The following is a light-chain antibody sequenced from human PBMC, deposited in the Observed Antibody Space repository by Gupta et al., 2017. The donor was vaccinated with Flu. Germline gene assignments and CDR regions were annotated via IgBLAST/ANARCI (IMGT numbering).Light chain of an antibody. CDR3: QQYTTYSPIT. CDR1: QTISDW. V-gene: IGKV1-5*03. CDR2: SAS. Sequence: DIQLPQSPLALSASVVDSVTITCLASQTISDWLAWYQQRPGKAPKILISSASTLEPGVPSRFSGSGSGTEFTLTISSLQPDDFATYYCQQYTTYSPITFGQGTKLGVK. J-gene: IGKJ2*01.